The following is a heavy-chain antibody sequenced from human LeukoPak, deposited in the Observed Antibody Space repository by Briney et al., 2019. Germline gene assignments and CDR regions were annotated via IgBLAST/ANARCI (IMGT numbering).Heavy chain of an antibody. Sequence: GGSLRLPCAASGFTFNSYAMSWVRQAPGKGLEWVSAISGSGGYTYYADPVKGRFTISGDNSKNTLYLQMSSLRAGDTAVYYCAKEGVTMSLHWGQGTLVTVSS. CDR3: AKEGVTMSLH. CDR2: ISGSGGYT. CDR1: GFTFNSYA. D-gene: IGHD3-22*01. V-gene: IGHV3-23*01. J-gene: IGHJ4*02.